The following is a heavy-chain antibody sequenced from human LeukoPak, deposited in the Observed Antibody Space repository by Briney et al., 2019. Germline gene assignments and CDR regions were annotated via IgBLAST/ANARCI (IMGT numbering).Heavy chain of an antibody. D-gene: IGHD6-13*01. V-gene: IGHV3-9*01. CDR1: GFTFDDYA. Sequence: PGRSLRLSCAASGFTFDDYAMHWVRQAPGKGLEWVSGISWNSGSIGYADSVKGRFTISRDSAKNSLYLQMNSLRAEDTALYYCAKSSSWLARGDYFDYWGQGTLVTVSS. CDR3: AKSSSWLARGDYFDY. J-gene: IGHJ4*02. CDR2: ISWNSGSI.